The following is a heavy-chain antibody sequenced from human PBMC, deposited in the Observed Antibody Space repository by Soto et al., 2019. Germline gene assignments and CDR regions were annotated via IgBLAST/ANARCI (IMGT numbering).Heavy chain of an antibody. CDR3: ARGDCTGAYCYSWPFNYGVDV. D-gene: IGHD2-15*01. V-gene: IGHV3-33*08. CDR2: IWDDGSNK. CDR1: GFTFNTYG. Sequence: QVQLVESGGGVVQPGGSLRLSCTTSGFTFNTYGMYWVRQAPGKGLEWVAIIWDDGSNKYYGDSVKGRFTMSRDNSKNTLYLQMNSLRAEDTALYYCARGDCTGAYCYSWPFNYGVDVWGEGTTVTVSS. J-gene: IGHJ6*02.